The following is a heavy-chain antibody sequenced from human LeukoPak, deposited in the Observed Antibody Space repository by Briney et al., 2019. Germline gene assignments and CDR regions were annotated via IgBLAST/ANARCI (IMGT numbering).Heavy chain of an antibody. CDR2: ISYDGSNK. V-gene: IGHV3-30*18. J-gene: IGHJ4*02. D-gene: IGHD3-22*01. CDR3: AKDRYYYDSSGYYWEFDY. Sequence: GGSLRLSCAASGFTFSSYGMHWVRQAPGKGLEWVAVISYDGSNKYYADSVKGRFTISRDNSKNTLYLQMNSLRAEDTAVYYCAKDRYYYDSSGYYWEFDYWGQGTLVTVSS. CDR1: GFTFSSYG.